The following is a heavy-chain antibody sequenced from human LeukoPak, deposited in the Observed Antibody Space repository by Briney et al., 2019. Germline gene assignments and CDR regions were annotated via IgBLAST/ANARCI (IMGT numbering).Heavy chain of an antibody. CDR2: MNPNSGNT. Sequence: ASVKVSCNASGYTFTSYDINWVRQATGQGLEWMGWMNPNSGNTGYAQKFQGRVTITRNTSISTAYMELSSLRSEDTAVYYCARGIVVVPAAIFGAFDIWGQGTMVTVSS. V-gene: IGHV1-8*03. CDR1: GYTFTSYD. CDR3: ARGIVVVPAAIFGAFDI. D-gene: IGHD2-2*02. J-gene: IGHJ3*02.